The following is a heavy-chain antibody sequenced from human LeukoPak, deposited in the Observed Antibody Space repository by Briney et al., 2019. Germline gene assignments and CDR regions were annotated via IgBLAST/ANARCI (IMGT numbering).Heavy chain of an antibody. CDR3: AISIAVAGLDYYYGMDV. V-gene: IGHV4-4*09. CDR2: IYVSGRT. D-gene: IGHD6-19*01. J-gene: IGHJ6*02. CDR1: GGSISNYY. Sequence: PSETLSLTCTVSGGSISNYYWSWIRQPPGKRLEWVGHIYVSGRTNYNPSLKSRVTISLDTSKNQFSLKLKSVTAADTAVYFCAISIAVAGLDYYYGMDVWGQGTTVTVSS.